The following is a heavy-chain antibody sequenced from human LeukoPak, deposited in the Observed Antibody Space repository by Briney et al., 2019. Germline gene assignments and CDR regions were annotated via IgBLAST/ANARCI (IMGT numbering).Heavy chain of an antibody. V-gene: IGHV4-39*07. J-gene: IGHJ4*02. D-gene: IGHD3-9*01. CDR1: GASINSSGYY. CDR3: ARGDYDILTGYYPPDY. CDR2: HYYSGST. Sequence: PSETLSLTCTVSGASINSSGYYWGWIRQPPGKGLEWIGSHYYSGSTNYNPSLKSRVTISVDTSKNQFSLKLSSVTAADTAVYYCARGDYDILTGYYPPDYWGQGTLVTVSS.